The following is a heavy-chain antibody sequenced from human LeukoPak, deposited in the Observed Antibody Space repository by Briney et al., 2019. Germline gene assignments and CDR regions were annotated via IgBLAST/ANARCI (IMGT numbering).Heavy chain of an antibody. V-gene: IGHV1-18*01. CDR1: GYTFTSYG. CDR3: ARDQSGVYSGSRDAFDI. CDR2: ISAYNGNT. Sequence: ASVTVSCKASGYTFTSYGISWVRQAPGQGLEWMGWISAYNGNTNYAQKLQGRVTMTTDTSTSTAYMELRSLRSDDTAVYYCARDQSGVYSGSRDAFDIWGQGTMVTVSS. J-gene: IGHJ3*02. D-gene: IGHD1-26*01.